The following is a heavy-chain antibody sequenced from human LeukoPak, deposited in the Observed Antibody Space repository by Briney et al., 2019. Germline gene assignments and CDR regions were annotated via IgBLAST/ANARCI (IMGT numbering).Heavy chain of an antibody. CDR2: IRYDGSNK. J-gene: IGHJ4*02. CDR1: GFTFRDYG. D-gene: IGHD6-19*01. Sequence: GGSLRLSCAASGFTFRDYGMHWVRQAPGKGLEWVAFIRYDGSNKYYADSVKGRFTISRDNSKNTLYLQMNSLRAEDTAVYYCAVAVPFDYWGQGTLVTVSS. V-gene: IGHV3-30*02. CDR3: AVAVPFDY.